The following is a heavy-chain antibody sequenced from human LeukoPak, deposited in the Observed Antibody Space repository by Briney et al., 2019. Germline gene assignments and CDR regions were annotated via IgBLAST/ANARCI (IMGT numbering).Heavy chain of an antibody. CDR2: ISYDGSIK. CDR3: AKDSLTGHTNRPSYFDY. D-gene: IGHD3-9*01. Sequence: GGSLRLSCAASGFTFSSYGMHWVRQAPGKGLEWVAVISYDGSIKYYADSVKGRFTISRDNSKNTLYLQMNSLRAEDTAVYYCAKDSLTGHTNRPSYFDYWGQGTLVTVSS. J-gene: IGHJ4*02. CDR1: GFTFSSYG. V-gene: IGHV3-30*18.